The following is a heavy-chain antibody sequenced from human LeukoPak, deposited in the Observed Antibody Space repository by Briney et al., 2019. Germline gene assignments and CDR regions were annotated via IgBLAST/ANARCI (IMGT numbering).Heavy chain of an antibody. CDR3: ARDSSGYMENWFDP. J-gene: IGHJ5*02. D-gene: IGHD3-22*01. V-gene: IGHV4-34*01. CDR1: GGSFSGYY. Sequence: PSETLSLTCAVYGGSFSGYYWSWIRQPPGKGLEWIGEINHSGSTNYNPSLKSRVTISVDTSKNQFSLKLSSVTAEDTAVYYCARDSSGYMENWFDPWGQGTLVTVSS. CDR2: INHSGST.